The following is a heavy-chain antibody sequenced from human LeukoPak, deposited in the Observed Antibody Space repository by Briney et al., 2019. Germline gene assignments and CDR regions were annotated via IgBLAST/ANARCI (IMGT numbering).Heavy chain of an antibody. CDR1: GFTFSSYG. CDR3: ARDSTYSSGCSDY. D-gene: IGHD6-19*01. V-gene: IGHV3-33*01. Sequence: GGSLRLSCAASGFTFSSYGMHWVRQAPGKGLEWVAVISYDGRSKYYADSVKGRFTISRDNAKNTLYLQMNSLRAEDTAVYYCARDSTYSSGCSDYWGQGTLVTVSS. J-gene: IGHJ4*02. CDR2: ISYDGRSK.